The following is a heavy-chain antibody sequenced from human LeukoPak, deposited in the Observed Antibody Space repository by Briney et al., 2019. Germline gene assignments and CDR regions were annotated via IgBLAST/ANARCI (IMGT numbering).Heavy chain of an antibody. CDR1: GGSVSGCY. Sequence: SETLSLTCTVSGGSVSGCYWSWIRQSPGKGLEWIGYIFYTGTTLYSPSLRGRVTMSVDTSENQFSLKLSSVTAADTAMYYCARHDVVPVIRRGFDFWGQGTLVTVSS. CDR2: IFYTGTT. CDR3: ARHDVVPVIRRGFDF. D-gene: IGHD2-21*02. J-gene: IGHJ4*02. V-gene: IGHV4-59*08.